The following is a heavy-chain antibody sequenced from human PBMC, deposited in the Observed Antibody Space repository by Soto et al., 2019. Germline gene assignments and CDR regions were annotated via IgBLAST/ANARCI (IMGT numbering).Heavy chain of an antibody. J-gene: IGHJ5*02. CDR2: IYYSGST. Sequence: QVQLQESGPGLVKPSETLSLTCTVSGGSVSSGSYYWSWIRQPPGKGLEWIGYIYYSGSTNYNTSLSARPTISVATAKNQFPLKLSSVPAADTAVSYCARDSGKVDPWGQGTLVTVSS. V-gene: IGHV4-61*01. CDR3: ARDSGKVDP. CDR1: GGSVSSGSYY.